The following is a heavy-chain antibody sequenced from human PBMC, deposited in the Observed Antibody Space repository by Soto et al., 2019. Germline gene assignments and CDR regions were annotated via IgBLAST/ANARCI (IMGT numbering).Heavy chain of an antibody. Sequence: EVQLVESGGGLVKPGGSLRLSCAASGFTFSSYSMNWVRQAPGKGLEWVSSISSSSSYIYYADSVKGRFTISRDNAKNSLYLQMNSLRAEDTAVYYCARDLILREVPQFIGKGHGMDVWGQGTTVTVSS. J-gene: IGHJ6*02. V-gene: IGHV3-21*01. CDR3: ARDLILREVPQFIGKGHGMDV. D-gene: IGHD1-26*01. CDR1: GFTFSSYS. CDR2: ISSSSSYI.